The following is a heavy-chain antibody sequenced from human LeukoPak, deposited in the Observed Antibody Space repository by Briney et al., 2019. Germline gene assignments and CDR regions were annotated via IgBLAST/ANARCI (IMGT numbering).Heavy chain of an antibody. Sequence: GGSLRLSCAASGFIFDDYVMTWVRQAPGKGLEWVSSINWNGGSTGYADSVKGRFTISRDNAKNSLYLQMNSLRAEDTAVYYCARGGRVSSGWYGDYWGQGTLVTVSS. CDR1: GFIFDDYV. J-gene: IGHJ4*02. D-gene: IGHD6-19*01. CDR3: ARGGRVSSGWYGDY. V-gene: IGHV3-20*04. CDR2: INWNGGST.